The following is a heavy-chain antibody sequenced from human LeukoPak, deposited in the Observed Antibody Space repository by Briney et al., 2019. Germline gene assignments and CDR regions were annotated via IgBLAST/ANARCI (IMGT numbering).Heavy chain of an antibody. CDR2: IYHSGST. CDR3: ARRDNLSSFWSGQFDY. J-gene: IGHJ4*02. D-gene: IGHD3-3*01. CDR1: GYSISSGYY. V-gene: IGHV4-38-2*02. Sequence: SETLSLTCTVSGYSISSGYYWGWIRQPPGKGLEWIGRIYHSGSTYYNPSLKSRVTISVDTSKNQFSLKLSSVTAADTAVYYCARRDNLSSFWSGQFDYWGQGTLVTVSS.